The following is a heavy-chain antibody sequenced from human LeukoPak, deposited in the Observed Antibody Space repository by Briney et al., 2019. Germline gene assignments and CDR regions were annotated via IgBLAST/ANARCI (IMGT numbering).Heavy chain of an antibody. V-gene: IGHV3-74*01. CDR3: ATFGAYPDY. D-gene: IGHD3-16*01. CDR1: RFSIRDYW. CDR2: IYHDGTST. J-gene: IGHJ4*02. Sequence: GGSLRLSCAASRFSIRDYWLDGGREGPGKGLGWGSGIYHDGTSTYYADTVRGGFTISRDNARNTVFLQMNSLRVEDTAVYYCATFGAYPDYWGQGSLVTVSS.